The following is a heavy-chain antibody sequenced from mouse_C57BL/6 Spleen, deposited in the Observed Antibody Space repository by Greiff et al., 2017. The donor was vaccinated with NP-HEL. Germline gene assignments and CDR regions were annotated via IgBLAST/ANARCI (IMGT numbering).Heavy chain of an antibody. J-gene: IGHJ4*01. CDR3: ARGGAYYYGSSYDYYAMDY. CDR1: GYSFTGYY. D-gene: IGHD1-1*01. V-gene: IGHV1-42*01. Sequence: VQLQQSGPELVKPGASVKISCKASGYSFTGYYMNWVKQSPEKSLEWIGEINPSTGGTTYNQKFKAKATLTVDKSSSTAYMQLKSLTSEDSAVYYCARGGAYYYGSSYDYYAMDYWGQGTSVTVSS. CDR2: INPSTGGT.